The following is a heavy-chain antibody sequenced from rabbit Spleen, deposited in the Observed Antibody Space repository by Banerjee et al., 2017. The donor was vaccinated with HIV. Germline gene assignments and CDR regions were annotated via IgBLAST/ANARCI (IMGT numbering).Heavy chain of an antibody. CDR3: VRLFSL. J-gene: IGHJ4*01. V-gene: IGHV1S47*01. Sequence: QEQLKETGGGLVQPGGSLTLSCKASGFDFSSDGVNWVRQAPGKGLEWIGIIYAGSGSAYYASWVNGRFTISSDNAQNTVSLQLSSLTAADTATYFCVRLFSLWGPGTLVTVS. CDR1: GFDFSSDG. CDR2: IYAGSGSA.